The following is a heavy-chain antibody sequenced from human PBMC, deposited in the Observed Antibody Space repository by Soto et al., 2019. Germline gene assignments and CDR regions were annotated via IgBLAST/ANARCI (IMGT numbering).Heavy chain of an antibody. CDR2: MSSDGTTI. V-gene: IGHV3-30-3*01. J-gene: IGHJ6*02. Sequence: QVQLLESGGGVVQPGRSLRLSCAASAFTLSDFAMHWVRQAPGKGLEWVAVMSSDGTTIYYAGSVKGRFTISRDNFKSTLYLQMNSLRPDDTAVYYCARAGFHFGMDVWGLGTTVTVS. CDR3: ARAGFHFGMDV. CDR1: AFTLSDFA. D-gene: IGHD3-9*01.